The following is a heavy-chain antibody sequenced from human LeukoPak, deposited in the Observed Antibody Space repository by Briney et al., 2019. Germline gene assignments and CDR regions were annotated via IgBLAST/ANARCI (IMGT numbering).Heavy chain of an antibody. CDR1: GGSISSYY. CDR3: ARGPDIVLMVYAYSYDAFDI. Sequence: SETLSLTCTVSGGSISSYYWSWIRQPPGKGLEWIGYIYYSGSTNYNPSLKSRVTISVDTSKNQFSLKLSSVTAADTAVYYCARGPDIVLMVYAYSYDAFDIWGQGTMVTVSS. V-gene: IGHV4-59*01. J-gene: IGHJ3*02. CDR2: IYYSGST. D-gene: IGHD2-8*01.